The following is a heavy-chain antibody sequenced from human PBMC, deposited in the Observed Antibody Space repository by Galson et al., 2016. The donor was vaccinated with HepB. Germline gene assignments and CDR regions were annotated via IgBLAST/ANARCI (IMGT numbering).Heavy chain of an antibody. CDR1: GYIFTTYW. J-gene: IGHJ4*02. CDR3: ASHSLRGPVVGDLEY. Sequence: QSGAEVKKAGESLTISCKTSGYIFTTYWIGWVRQMPGKGLEWVAIIYPGDSDTTYSPSFEGQVTMSVDKSISTAYLQWSSLKASDTAMYYCASHSLRGPVVGDLEYWGQGTLVTVAS. CDR2: IYPGDSDT. V-gene: IGHV5-51*01. D-gene: IGHD1-26*01.